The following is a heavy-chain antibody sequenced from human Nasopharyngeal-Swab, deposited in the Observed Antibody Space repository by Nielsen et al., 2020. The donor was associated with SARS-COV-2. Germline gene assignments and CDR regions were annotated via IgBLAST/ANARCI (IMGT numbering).Heavy chain of an antibody. V-gene: IGHV4-34*01. D-gene: IGHD3-22*01. CDR3: ARGHRSISMIVVVIAKAHFYFDS. Sequence: SETLSLTCAVYGGSFSGYYWSWIRQPPGKGLEWIGEINHSGTTSYNPSLKSRVTISSDTSKNQFSLKLSSVTAADTAVYYCARGHRSISMIVVVIAKAHFYFDSWGRGTLVTVTS. CDR2: INHSGTT. CDR1: GGSFSGYY. J-gene: IGHJ4*02.